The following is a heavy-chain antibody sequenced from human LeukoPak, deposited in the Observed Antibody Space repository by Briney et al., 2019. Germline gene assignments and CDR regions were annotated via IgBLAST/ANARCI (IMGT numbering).Heavy chain of an antibody. D-gene: IGHD3-10*01. Sequence: PSETLSLTCTVSGGSISSYYWSWIRQPPGKGLEWIGYIYYSGSTNYNPSLKSRVTISVDTSKNQFSLKLSSVTAADTAVYYCARDLYGSGSYRYWGQGTLVTVSS. CDR3: ARDLYGSGSYRY. J-gene: IGHJ4*02. CDR2: IYYSGST. V-gene: IGHV4-59*01. CDR1: GGSISSYY.